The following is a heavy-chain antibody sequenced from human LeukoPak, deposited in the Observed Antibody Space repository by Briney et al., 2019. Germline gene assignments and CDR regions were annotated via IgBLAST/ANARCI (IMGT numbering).Heavy chain of an antibody. D-gene: IGHD5-24*01. Sequence: SVKVSCKASGDTFSSYAISWVRQAPGQGLEWMGGIIPIFGTANYAQKFQGRVTITTDESTSTAYMELSSLRSEDTAVYYCAGGIDGYNLVDYWGQGTLVTVSS. CDR3: AGGIDGYNLVDY. CDR1: GDTFSSYA. CDR2: IIPIFGTA. J-gene: IGHJ4*02. V-gene: IGHV1-69*05.